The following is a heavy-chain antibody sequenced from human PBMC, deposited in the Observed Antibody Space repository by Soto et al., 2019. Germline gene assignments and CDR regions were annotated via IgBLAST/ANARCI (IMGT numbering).Heavy chain of an antibody. D-gene: IGHD1-1*01. V-gene: IGHV3-30-3*01. CDR3: ARGTTTSAFSAMDV. Sequence: QVQLVESGGGVVQPGRSLRLSCEAPGFTFSKNVMDWVRKAPGKGLEWVAVISYDGSNKYIAESVKGRFTISRDNSKNTLFLQMNSLRAEDTAVYYCARGTTTSAFSAMDVWGQGTTVTVSS. J-gene: IGHJ6*02. CDR2: ISYDGSNK. CDR1: GFTFSKNV.